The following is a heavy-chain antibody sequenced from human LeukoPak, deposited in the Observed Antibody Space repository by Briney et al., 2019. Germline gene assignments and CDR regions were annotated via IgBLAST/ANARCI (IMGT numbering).Heavy chain of an antibody. CDR1: GGSISSYY. V-gene: IGHV4-59*01. CDR3: ARGSSNAH. D-gene: IGHD2-2*01. J-gene: IGHJ4*02. CDR2: IYYSGST. Sequence: PSETLSLTCTVSGGSISSYYWSWIRQPPGKGLEWIGYIYYSGSTNYNPSLKSRVTISVDTSKNQFSLKLSSVTAADTAVYYCARGSSNAHWGQGTLVTVSS.